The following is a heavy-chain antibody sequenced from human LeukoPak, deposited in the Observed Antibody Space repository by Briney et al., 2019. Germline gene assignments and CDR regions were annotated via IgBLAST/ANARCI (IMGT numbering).Heavy chain of an antibody. CDR2: IYYSGST. V-gene: IGHV4-39*01. CDR3: AGGVRAFDY. Sequence: KPSETLSLTCTVSGGSISSSSYYWGWIRQPPGKGLEWIGSIYYSGSTYYNPSLKSRVTISVDTSKNQFSLKLSSVTVADTAVYYCAGGVRAFDYWGQGTLVTVSS. CDR1: GGSISSSSYY. D-gene: IGHD2-8*02. J-gene: IGHJ4*02.